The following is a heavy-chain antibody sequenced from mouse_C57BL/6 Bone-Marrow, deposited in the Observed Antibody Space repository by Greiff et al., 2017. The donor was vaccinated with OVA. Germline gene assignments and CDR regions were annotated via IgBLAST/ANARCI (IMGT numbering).Heavy chain of an antibody. Sequence: VKLLESGAELVKPGASVKLSCKASGYTFTEYTIHWVKQRSGQGLEWIGWFYPGSGSIKYNEKFKDKATLTADKSSSTVYMELSRLTSEDSAVYFWARHAKAITTVVPHYFDYWGQGTTLTVSS. V-gene: IGHV1-62-2*01. CDR1: GYTFTEYT. J-gene: IGHJ2*01. CDR2: FYPGSGSI. D-gene: IGHD1-1*01. CDR3: ARHAKAITTVVPHYFDY.